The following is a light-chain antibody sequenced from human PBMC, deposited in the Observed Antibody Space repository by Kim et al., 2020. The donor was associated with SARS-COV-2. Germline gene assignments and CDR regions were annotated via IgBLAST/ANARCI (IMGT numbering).Light chain of an antibody. V-gene: IGLV2-14*03. CDR1: SSDIATLKY. J-gene: IGLJ3*02. Sequence: VTISCTRNSSDIATLKYVSWYQQHPDKAPKLIIYDVNERPSGVSSRFSGSKSGITASLTISGLQAEDEADYYCSSYTGSTTLGVFGGGTQLTVL. CDR3: SSYTGSTTLGV. CDR2: DVN.